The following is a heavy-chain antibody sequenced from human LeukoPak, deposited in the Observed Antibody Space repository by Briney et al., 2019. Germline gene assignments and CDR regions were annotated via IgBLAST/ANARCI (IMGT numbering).Heavy chain of an antibody. CDR1: GFTFSSSW. V-gene: IGHV3-7*01. CDR3: ARGGRPDY. J-gene: IGHJ4*02. Sequence: PGGSLRLSCATSGFTFSSSWMSWVRQAPGKGLECVANIKEDGREKYYVDSVKGRFTISRDNAKNSLYLQVSSLRAEDTAVYYCARGGRPDYWGQGTLVTVSS. CDR2: IKEDGREK. D-gene: IGHD3-10*01.